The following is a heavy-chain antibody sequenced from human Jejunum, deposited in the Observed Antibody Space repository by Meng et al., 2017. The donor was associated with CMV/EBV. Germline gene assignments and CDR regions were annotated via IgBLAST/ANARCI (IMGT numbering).Heavy chain of an antibody. CDR3: ARALAMAGDIIDY. CDR1: DRVSRNNVA. D-gene: IGHD6-19*01. J-gene: IGHJ4*02. Sequence: DRVSRNNVAWNWIRQSPSRGLEWLGRTYYRSKWYNDYAVSVKSRITIDPDTSKNQFSLQLNSVTPEDTAVYYCARALAMAGDIIDYWGQGTLVTVSS. V-gene: IGHV6-1*01. CDR2: TYYRSKWYN.